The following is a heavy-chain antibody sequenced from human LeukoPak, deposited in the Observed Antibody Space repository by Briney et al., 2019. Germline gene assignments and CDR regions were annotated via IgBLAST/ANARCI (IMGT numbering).Heavy chain of an antibody. V-gene: IGHV3-21*01. D-gene: IGHD1-1*01. Sequence: GGSLRLSCAASGFNFGAYTINWVRQAPGKGLEWVSCIFSRSGSILYADSVKGRFTISRDNAKNSLYLQMNSLRVEDTAVYYCARLGLEVGGPNWFDPWGQGTLVTVSS. CDR1: GFNFGAYT. J-gene: IGHJ5*02. CDR2: IFSRSGSI. CDR3: ARLGLEVGGPNWFDP.